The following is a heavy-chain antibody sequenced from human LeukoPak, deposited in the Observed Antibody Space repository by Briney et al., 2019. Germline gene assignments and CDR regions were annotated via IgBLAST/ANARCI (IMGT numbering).Heavy chain of an antibody. J-gene: IGHJ4*02. CDR3: ARVYYDSSGYYYADY. D-gene: IGHD3-22*01. CDR2: IIPILGIA. Sequence: GSSVKVSCKASEGTFSSYAISWVRQAPGQGLEWMGRIIPILGIANYAQKFQGRVTITADKSTSTAYMELSSLRSEDTAVYYCARVYYDSSGYYYADYWGQGTLVTVSS. V-gene: IGHV1-69*04. CDR1: EGTFSSYA.